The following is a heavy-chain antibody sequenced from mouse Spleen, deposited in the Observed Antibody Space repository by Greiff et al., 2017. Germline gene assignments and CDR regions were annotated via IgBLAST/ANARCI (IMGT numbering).Heavy chain of an antibody. CDR2: ISSGSSTI. D-gene: IGHD2-4*01. CDR3: ARLYDYVYAMDY. J-gene: IGHJ4*01. V-gene: IGHV5-17*02. CDR1: GFTFSSFG. Sequence: EVMLVESGGGLVQPGGSRKLSCAASGFTFSSFGMHWVRQAPEKGLEWVAYISSGSSTIYYADTVKGRFTISRDNPKNTLFLQMTSLRSEDTAMYYCARLYDYVYAMDYWGQGTSVTVSS.